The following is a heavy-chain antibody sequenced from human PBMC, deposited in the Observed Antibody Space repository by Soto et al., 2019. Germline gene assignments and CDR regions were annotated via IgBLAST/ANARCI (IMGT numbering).Heavy chain of an antibody. CDR1: GFTFSTYG. D-gene: IGHD2-15*01. CDR2: ISYDGTNK. CDR3: AALVVAAADHFEY. V-gene: IGHV3-30*03. Sequence: QVQLVESGGRVVQAGRSLRLSCAASGFTFSTYGMHWVRQAPGKGLDWVAVISYDGTNKYYADSVKGRFTISRDNSRNTLYLQLNSLRPEDTAVYFCAALVVAAADHFEYWGQGTLVSVSS. J-gene: IGHJ4*01.